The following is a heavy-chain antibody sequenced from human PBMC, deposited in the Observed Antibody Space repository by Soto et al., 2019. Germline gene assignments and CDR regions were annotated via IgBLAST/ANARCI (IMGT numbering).Heavy chain of an antibody. Sequence: PSETLSLTCTVSGGSVSSGSYYWSWIRQPPGKGLEWIGYIYYSGSTNYNPSLKSRVTISVDTSKNQFSLKLSSVTAADTAVYYSARGLVGATGYYYYGMDVWGQGTTVTVSS. CDR2: IYYSGST. CDR3: ARGLVGATGYYYYGMDV. V-gene: IGHV4-61*01. J-gene: IGHJ6*02. D-gene: IGHD1-26*01. CDR1: GGSVSSGSYY.